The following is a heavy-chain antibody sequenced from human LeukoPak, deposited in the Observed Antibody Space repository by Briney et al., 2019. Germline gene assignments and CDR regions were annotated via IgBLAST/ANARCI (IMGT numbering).Heavy chain of an antibody. Sequence: HPGGSLRLSCAASGFTVSSNYMSWVRQAPGKGLEWVSVIYSGGSTYYADSVKGRFTISRDNSKNTLYLQMNSLRAEDTAVYYCARDRGTSGSGRAYFDYWGQGTLVTVSS. CDR3: ARDRGTSGSGRAYFDY. J-gene: IGHJ4*02. CDR2: IYSGGST. V-gene: IGHV3-66*01. CDR1: GFTVSSNY. D-gene: IGHD3-10*01.